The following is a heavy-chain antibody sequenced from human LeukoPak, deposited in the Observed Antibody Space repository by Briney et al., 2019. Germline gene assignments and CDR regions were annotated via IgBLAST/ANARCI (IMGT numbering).Heavy chain of an antibody. D-gene: IGHD6-13*01. Sequence: SETLSLTCTVSGGSISSSSYYWGWIRQPPGKGLEWIGNIYYTGSTNCAPSLKSRVTISVDTSKDQFSLKLSSVTAADTAVYYCARFRGIAAPGMEFDYWGQGTLVTVSS. CDR1: GGSISSSSYY. CDR3: ARFRGIAAPGMEFDY. J-gene: IGHJ4*02. V-gene: IGHV4-39*01. CDR2: IYYTGST.